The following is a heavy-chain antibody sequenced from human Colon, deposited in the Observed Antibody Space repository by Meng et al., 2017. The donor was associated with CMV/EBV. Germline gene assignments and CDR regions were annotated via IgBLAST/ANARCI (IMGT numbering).Heavy chain of an antibody. CDR1: GFDFNIYT. Sequence: GESLKISCSISGFDFNIYTMNWVRQAPGKGLEWVSSISRSSTYIFYADSVKGRFTISRDHAKNSLYLQMNSLSVEDTAVYYCARDLAVFGVVTDDYWGQGTVVTVSS. J-gene: IGHJ4*02. D-gene: IGHD3-3*01. CDR2: ISRSSTYI. CDR3: ARDLAVFGVVTDDY. V-gene: IGHV3-21*06.